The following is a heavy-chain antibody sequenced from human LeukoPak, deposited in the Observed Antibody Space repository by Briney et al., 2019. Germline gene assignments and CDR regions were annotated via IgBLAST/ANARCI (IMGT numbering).Heavy chain of an antibody. CDR2: IYSGGSI. D-gene: IGHD1-26*01. Sequence: PGGSLRLSCAASGFNVSNNYMSWIRQPPGKGRDWVSVIYSGGSICYASSVKGRFTISRDNSKNMVYLQMNSLRAEDTAVYYCARDIGDDYWDYWGQGTLVTVSS. V-gene: IGHV3-53*01. CDR3: ARDIGDDYWDY. J-gene: IGHJ4*02. CDR1: GFNVSNNY.